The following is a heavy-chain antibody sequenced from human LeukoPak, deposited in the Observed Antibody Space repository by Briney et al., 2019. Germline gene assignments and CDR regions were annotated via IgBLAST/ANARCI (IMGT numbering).Heavy chain of an antibody. Sequence: KESGPTLVKPTQTLTLTCTFSGFSLSTSGVGVGWIRQPPGKALEWLALIYWNDDKRYGPSLKSRLTITKDTSKNQVVLTMTNMDPVDTATYYCAHIRSLRYFDYKLTEWFDPWGQGTLVTVSS. V-gene: IGHV2-5*01. CDR1: GFSLSTSGVG. J-gene: IGHJ5*02. D-gene: IGHD3-9*01. CDR3: AHIRSLRYFDYKLTEWFDP. CDR2: IYWNDDK.